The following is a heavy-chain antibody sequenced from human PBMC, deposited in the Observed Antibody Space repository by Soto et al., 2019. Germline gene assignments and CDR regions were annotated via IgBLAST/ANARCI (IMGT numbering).Heavy chain of an antibody. Sequence: EVQLLESGGGLVQPGGSLRLSCAASGFTFNNYAMTWVRQSPGKGLEWVSTISGGGGSTNYAESVKGRFTISRDNSKNTLYLQMNSLRAEDTAVYYCAKGCISTSCSHLFDYWGQGILVTVSS. CDR2: ISGGGGST. J-gene: IGHJ4*02. D-gene: IGHD2-2*01. CDR3: AKGCISTSCSHLFDY. V-gene: IGHV3-23*01. CDR1: GFTFNNYA.